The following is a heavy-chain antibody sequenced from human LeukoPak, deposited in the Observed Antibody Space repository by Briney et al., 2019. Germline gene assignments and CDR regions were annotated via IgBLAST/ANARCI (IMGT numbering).Heavy chain of an antibody. J-gene: IGHJ4*02. CDR1: GGSFSGYY. V-gene: IGHV4-34*01. CDR2: INHSGST. Sequence: SETLSLTCAVYGGSFSGYYWSWIRQPPGKGLEWIGEINHSGSTNYNPSLKSQVTISVDTSKNQFSLKLSSVTAADTAVYYCARSGIEYSYSFFDFWGQGTLVTVSS. D-gene: IGHD5-18*01. CDR3: ARSGIEYSYSFFDF.